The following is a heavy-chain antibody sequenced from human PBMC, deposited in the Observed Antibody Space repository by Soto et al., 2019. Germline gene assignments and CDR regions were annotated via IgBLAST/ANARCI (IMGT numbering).Heavy chain of an antibody. V-gene: IGHV1-69*01. Sequence: QAQLVQSGAEVRKPGSSVRVSCRASGGPFTRYAVSWGRQAPGQGLEWIGGITPIAETTNYAQKFRGRLSITEDESTDTVHMELRRLTSDDTAVYFCARGVAPGQTADPYAFDIWGQGSRVTVSS. J-gene: IGHJ3*02. CDR3: ARGVAPGQTADPYAFDI. CDR1: GGPFTRYA. D-gene: IGHD3-3*01. CDR2: ITPIAETT.